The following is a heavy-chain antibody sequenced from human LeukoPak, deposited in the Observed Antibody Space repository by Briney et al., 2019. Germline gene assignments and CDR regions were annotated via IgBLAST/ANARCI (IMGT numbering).Heavy chain of an antibody. V-gene: IGHV3-30*04. Sequence: GGSLRLSCAASGFTFSSYAMHWVRQAPGKGLEWVAVISYDGGNKYYADSVKGRFTISRDNSKNTLYLQPNSLRAEDTAVYYCAREPGWSSTSYYYYMDVWGKGTTVTVSS. CDR1: GFTFSSYA. CDR3: AREPGWSSTSYYYYMDV. J-gene: IGHJ6*03. D-gene: IGHD6-6*01. CDR2: ISYDGGNK.